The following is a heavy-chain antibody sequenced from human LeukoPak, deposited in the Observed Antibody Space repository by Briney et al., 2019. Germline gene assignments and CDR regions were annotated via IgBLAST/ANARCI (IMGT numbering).Heavy chain of an antibody. V-gene: IGHV4-34*01. D-gene: IGHD2-8*01. CDR3: ARARGYCTNGVCYTGAFDI. J-gene: IGHJ3*02. CDR2: INHSGST. Sequence: PSETLSLTCAVYGGSFSGYYWSWIRRPPGKGLEWIGEINHSGSTNYNPSLKSRVTISVDTSKNQFSLKLSSVTAADTAVYYCARARGYCTNGVCYTGAFDIWGQGTMVTVSS. CDR1: GGSFSGYY.